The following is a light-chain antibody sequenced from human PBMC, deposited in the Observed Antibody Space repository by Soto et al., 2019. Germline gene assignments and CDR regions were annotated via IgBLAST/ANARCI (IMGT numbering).Light chain of an antibody. Sequence: QSVLTQPPSASGSPGQSITISCTGTSSDVGGYNYVSWYQQHPGNAPKLIIHEVNKRPSGVPDRFSGSKSGNTASLTVTGLQAEDEADYYCSSYAGSNILVFGEGTKVTV. J-gene: IGLJ2*01. V-gene: IGLV2-8*01. CDR3: SSYAGSNILV. CDR2: EVN. CDR1: SSDVGGYNY.